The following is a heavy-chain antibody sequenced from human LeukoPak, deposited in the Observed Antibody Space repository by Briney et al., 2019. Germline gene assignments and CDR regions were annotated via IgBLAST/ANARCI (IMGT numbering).Heavy chain of an antibody. CDR1: GFTFSSYA. V-gene: IGHV3-30-3*01. CDR2: ISYDGSNK. D-gene: IGHD2-2*01. Sequence: GGSLRLSCAASGFTFSSYAMHWVRQAPGKGLEWVAVISYDGSNKYYADSVKGRFTISRDNSKNTLYLQMNSLRAEDTALYYCGVVPTATRGVDWGQGTLVTVSS. CDR3: GVVPTATRGVD. J-gene: IGHJ4*02.